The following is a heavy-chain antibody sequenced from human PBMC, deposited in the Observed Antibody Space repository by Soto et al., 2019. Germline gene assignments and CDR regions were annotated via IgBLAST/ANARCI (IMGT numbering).Heavy chain of an antibody. D-gene: IGHD6-25*01. V-gene: IGHV1-8*01. CDR3: ARRKERSGPHYFDY. J-gene: IGHJ4*02. CDR2: MNPYTGNT. Sequence: QVQLVQSGAEVKEPGASVKVSCKASGYTFTTYDIYWMRQATGQGLEWMGWMNPYTGNTGYAQKFQGRVTGTRNTSISTVYMEMSGLRLDDTAVYYCARRKERSGPHYFDYWGQGSQVTVSS. CDR1: GYTFTTYD.